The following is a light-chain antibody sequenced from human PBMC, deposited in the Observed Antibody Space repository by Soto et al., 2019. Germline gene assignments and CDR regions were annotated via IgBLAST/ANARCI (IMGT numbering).Light chain of an antibody. V-gene: IGLV2-14*01. Sequence: QSALTHPASGCGSPGHSITISCTGTSSDVGGYDYVSWYQLHPGKAPKRMVFEVSNRPSGVSYRFSGSKSGNTASLPISGLPAGDEADYFCSSDPLSTAYLFASGTNATVL. CDR2: EVS. CDR3: SSDPLSTAYL. CDR1: SSDVGGYDY. J-gene: IGLJ1*01.